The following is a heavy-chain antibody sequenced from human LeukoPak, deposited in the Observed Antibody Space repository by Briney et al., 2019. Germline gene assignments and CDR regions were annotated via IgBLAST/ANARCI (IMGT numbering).Heavy chain of an antibody. D-gene: IGHD3-10*01. CDR1: GGSISSYY. CDR3: ARGWSTMVRGVTSRWFGP. V-gene: IGHV4-59*01. CDR2: IYYSGST. Sequence: PSETLSLTCTVSGGSISSYYWSWIRQPPGKGLEWIGYIYYSGSTNYNPSLKSRVTISVDTSKNQFSLKLSSVTAADTAVYYCARGWSTMVRGVTSRWFGPWGQGTLVTVSS. J-gene: IGHJ5*02.